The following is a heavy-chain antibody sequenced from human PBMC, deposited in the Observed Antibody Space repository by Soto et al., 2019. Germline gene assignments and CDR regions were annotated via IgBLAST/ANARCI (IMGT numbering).Heavy chain of an antibody. J-gene: IGHJ5*02. D-gene: IGHD6-13*01. CDR2: INYSGTT. V-gene: IGHV4-59*12. CDR3: ARVTPLQQRWFDP. CDR1: GGSISGYY. Sequence: SETLSLTCTVSGGSISGYYWSWVRQPPGKGLEWIGYINYSGTTNYSPSLRSRVTISVDTSKNEFSLKLTSVTAADTAVYYCARVTPLQQRWFDPWGQGTRVTVSS.